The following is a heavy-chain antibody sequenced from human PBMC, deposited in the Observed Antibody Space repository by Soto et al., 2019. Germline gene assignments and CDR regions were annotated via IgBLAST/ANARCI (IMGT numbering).Heavy chain of an antibody. J-gene: IGHJ4*02. CDR2: INHSGST. D-gene: IGHD6-13*01. CDR3: ARGPAAGPRAFDY. Sequence: SETLSLTCAVYGGSFSGYYWSWIRQPPGKGLEWIGEINHSGSTNYNPSLKSRVTISVDTSKNQFSLKLSSVTAADTAVYYCARGPAAGPRAFDYWGQGTLVTVSS. V-gene: IGHV4-34*01. CDR1: GGSFSGYY.